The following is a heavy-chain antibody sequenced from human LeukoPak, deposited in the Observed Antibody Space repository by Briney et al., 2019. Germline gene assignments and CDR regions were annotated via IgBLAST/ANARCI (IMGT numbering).Heavy chain of an antibody. CDR1: GFPFSNYW. J-gene: IGHJ4*02. Sequence: PGGSLRLSCAVSGFPFSNYWIHWVRQAPGKGLVRLSQINPDGTTTTYADAVKGRFTVSRDNAKNTLYLQMNSLRAEDTAVYYCARDRRRYFDYWGQGTLVTVSS. V-gene: IGHV3-74*01. CDR2: INPDGTTT. CDR3: ARDRRRYFDY.